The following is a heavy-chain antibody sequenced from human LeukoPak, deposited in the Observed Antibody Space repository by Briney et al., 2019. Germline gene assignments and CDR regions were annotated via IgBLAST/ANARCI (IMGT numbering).Heavy chain of an antibody. D-gene: IGHD3-22*01. Sequence: GGSLRLSCAASGFTFSSYSMNWVRQAPGKGLEWVSSISSSSSSYIYYADSVKGRFTISRDNAKNSLYLQMNSLRAEDTAVYYCARDYHSSAGDAFDIWGQGTMVTVSS. CDR2: ISSSSSSYI. CDR3: ARDYHSSAGDAFDI. V-gene: IGHV3-21*01. CDR1: GFTFSSYS. J-gene: IGHJ3*02.